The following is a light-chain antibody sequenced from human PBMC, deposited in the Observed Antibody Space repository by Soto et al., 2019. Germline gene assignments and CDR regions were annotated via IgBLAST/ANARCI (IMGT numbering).Light chain of an antibody. V-gene: IGKV3-11*01. CDR1: QSVSSF. Sequence: EIESTQSPSILSASPGESATLPCRASQSVSSFLAWYQQQPGPPPRLLFYDAPRRAAGIPARFSGSASGTDFTFTISSVKPEDFAIYFCHQCGKWPLTFGPGTRVEIK. CDR3: HQCGKWPLT. CDR2: DAP. J-gene: IGKJ5*01.